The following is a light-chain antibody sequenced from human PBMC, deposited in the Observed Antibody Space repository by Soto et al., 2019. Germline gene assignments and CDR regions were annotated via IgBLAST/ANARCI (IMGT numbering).Light chain of an antibody. J-gene: IGLJ1*01. CDR1: SSDVGGYNY. Sequence: QAVLTQPACVSGSPGQSMTISCTGTSSDVGGYNYVSWYQQHPGKAPKLMIYEVSNRPSGVSNRFSGSKSGNTASLTISGLQAEDEADYYCSSYTSSSTPIVFGTGTKFTVL. CDR3: SSYTSSSTPIV. CDR2: EVS. V-gene: IGLV2-14*01.